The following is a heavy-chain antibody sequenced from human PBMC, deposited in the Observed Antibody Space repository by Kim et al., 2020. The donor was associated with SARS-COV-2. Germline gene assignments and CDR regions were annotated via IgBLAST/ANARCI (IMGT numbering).Heavy chain of an antibody. CDR2: IYYSGST. V-gene: IGHV4-39*01. J-gene: IGHJ4*02. CDR1: GGSISSSSYY. CDR3: ARRLEFGELLYDFVDY. D-gene: IGHD3-10*01. Sequence: SETLSLPCTVSGGSISSSSYYWGWIRQPPGKGLEWIGSIYYSGSTYYNPSLKSRVTISVDTSKNQFSLNLSSMTAADTAVYYCARRLEFGELLYDFVDYWGQGALVTVSS.